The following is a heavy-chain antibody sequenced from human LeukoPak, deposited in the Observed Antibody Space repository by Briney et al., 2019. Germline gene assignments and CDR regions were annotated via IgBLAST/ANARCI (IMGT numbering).Heavy chain of an antibody. V-gene: IGHV4-4*02. CDR1: GGSITSTNW. CDR2: ISLTGRT. CDR3: TRESGPYCPFGY. D-gene: IGHD1-26*01. Sequence: SGTLSLTCGVSGGSITSTNWWSWVRQPPGQGLWWIGEISLTGRTNYNPSLIGRVIMSLDESRNQLSLTLTSVTAADTAMYYCTRESGPYCPFGYWGQGTLVVVPS. J-gene: IGHJ4*02.